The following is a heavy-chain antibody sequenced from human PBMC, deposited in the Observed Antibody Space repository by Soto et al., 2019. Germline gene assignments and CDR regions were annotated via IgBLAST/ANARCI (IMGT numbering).Heavy chain of an antibody. CDR3: ARGPSGDKVDY. D-gene: IGHD7-27*01. V-gene: IGHV4-30-4*01. J-gene: IGHJ4*02. CDR2: IYSGGSI. Sequence: QVQLQESGPGLVKPSQTLSLTCIVSGGSISNVNDCWSWIRQRPDKGLEWIGHIYSGGSIYNNPSPTXRXTXSXYTSKNQFSLQLSSVSAADTAVYYCARGPSGDKVDYWGQGTLVTVSS. CDR1: GGSISNVNDC.